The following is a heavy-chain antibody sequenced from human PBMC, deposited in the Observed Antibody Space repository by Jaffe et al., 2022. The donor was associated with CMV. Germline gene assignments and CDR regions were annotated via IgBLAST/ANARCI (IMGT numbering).Heavy chain of an antibody. D-gene: IGHD3-10*01. J-gene: IGHJ2*01. V-gene: IGHV3-23*01. CDR1: GFTFSSYA. CDR2: ISGSGGST. CDR3: AKGRYYGSGSYWYFDL. Sequence: EVQLLESGGGLVQPGGSLRLSCAASGFTFSSYAMSWVRQAPGKGLEWVSAISGSGGSTYYADSVKGRFTISRDNSKNTLYLQMNSLRAEDTAVYYCAKGRYYGSGSYWYFDLWGRGTLVTVSS.